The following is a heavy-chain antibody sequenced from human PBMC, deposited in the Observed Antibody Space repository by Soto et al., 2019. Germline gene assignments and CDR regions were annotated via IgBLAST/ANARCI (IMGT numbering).Heavy chain of an antibody. D-gene: IGHD1-26*01. Sequence: GASVKVSCKASGYTFTSYGISWVRQAPGQGLEWMGWISAYSGNTNYAQKLQGRLTMTTDTSTSTAYMEVRSLRSEDTAVYYCAKSRDSGSYFFFIGYWGQGTLVTVSS. V-gene: IGHV1-18*01. CDR3: AKSRDSGSYFFFIGY. CDR1: GYTFTSYG. J-gene: IGHJ4*02. CDR2: ISAYSGNT.